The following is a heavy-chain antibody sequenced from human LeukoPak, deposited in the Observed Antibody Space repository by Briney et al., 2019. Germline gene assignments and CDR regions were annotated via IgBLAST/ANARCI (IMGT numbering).Heavy chain of an antibody. D-gene: IGHD6-13*01. V-gene: IGHV3-30*02. J-gene: IGHJ4*02. CDR3: AKVGHYSSSWDFDY. Sequence: GGSLRLSCAASGFTFSSYGMHWVRQAPGKGLEWVAFIRYDGSNKYYADSVKGRFTISRDNSKNTLYLQMNSLRAEDTAVYYCAKVGHYSSSWDFDYWGQETLVTASS. CDR2: IRYDGSNK. CDR1: GFTFSSYG.